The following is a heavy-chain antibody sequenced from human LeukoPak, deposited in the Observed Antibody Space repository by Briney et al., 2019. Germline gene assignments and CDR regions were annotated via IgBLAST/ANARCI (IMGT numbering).Heavy chain of an antibody. CDR3: ATASGITMIAIPFDY. Sequence: GGSLRLSCAASGFTFSSYAMSWVRQAPGKGLEWVSAISGSGGSTYYADSVKGRFTISRDNSKNTLYLQMNSLRAEDTAVYYCATASGITMIAIPFDYWGQGTLVTVSS. CDR2: ISGSGGST. CDR1: GFTFSSYA. J-gene: IGHJ4*02. D-gene: IGHD3-22*01. V-gene: IGHV3-23*01.